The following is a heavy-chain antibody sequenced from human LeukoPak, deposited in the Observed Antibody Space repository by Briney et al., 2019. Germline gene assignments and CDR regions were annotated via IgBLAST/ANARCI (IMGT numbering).Heavy chain of an antibody. J-gene: IGHJ4*02. Sequence: SETLSLTCTVSGGSISSYYWSWIRQPPGKGLEWIGYIYYSGSTNYNPSLKSRVTISVDTSKNQFSLKLNSVTAADTAVYYCARVDGSGSRFDYWGQGTLVTVSS. CDR1: GGSISSYY. D-gene: IGHD3-10*01. V-gene: IGHV4-59*12. CDR2: IYYSGST. CDR3: ARVDGSGSRFDY.